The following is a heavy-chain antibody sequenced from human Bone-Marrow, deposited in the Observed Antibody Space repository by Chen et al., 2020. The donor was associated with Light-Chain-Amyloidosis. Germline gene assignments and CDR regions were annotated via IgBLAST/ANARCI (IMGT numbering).Heavy chain of an antibody. J-gene: IGHJ4*02. CDR3: ARERDGRGLDY. Sequence: VESGGGVVHPGRSLRLSCAASGFTFSSYAMYWVRQAPGKGLEWLAFISYDGSRVSYAGSLKGRFTISRDQSKRKLYLQMNSLGPEDTALYYCARERDGRGLDYWGQGTLVSVST. CDR1: GFTFSSYA. V-gene: IGHV3-30*03. CDR2: ISYDGSRV. D-gene: IGHD3-10*01.